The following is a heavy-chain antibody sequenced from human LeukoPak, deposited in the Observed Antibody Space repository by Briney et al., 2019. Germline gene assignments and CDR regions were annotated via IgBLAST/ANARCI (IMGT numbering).Heavy chain of an antibody. CDR1: GGSISSYY. V-gene: IGHV4-4*07. CDR2: IYNSGIT. CDR3: ARDYGDFPAYYFDY. J-gene: IGHJ4*02. D-gene: IGHD4-17*01. Sequence: SETLSLTCTVSGGSISSYYWSWIRQPAGKGLEWIGRIYNSGITNYNPSLKSRVTMSMDTSMNQFSLKLRSVTAADTAVYYCARDYGDFPAYYFDYWGQGTLVTVSS.